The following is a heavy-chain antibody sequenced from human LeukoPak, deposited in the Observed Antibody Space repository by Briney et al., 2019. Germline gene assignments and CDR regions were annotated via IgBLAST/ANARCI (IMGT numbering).Heavy chain of an antibody. CDR2: IYPGDSDT. CDR1: GYSFTSYW. V-gene: IGHV5-51*01. J-gene: IGHJ4*02. D-gene: IGHD3-10*01. Sequence: GESLQISCKGSGYSFTSYWIGWVRQLTGKGLEWMGIIYPGDSDTRYSPSFQGKVTISADKSTSTAYLQWSSLKASDTAMYYCARRRRYYYGSGSSYYFDYWGQGTLVTVSS. CDR3: ARRRRYYYGSGSSYYFDY.